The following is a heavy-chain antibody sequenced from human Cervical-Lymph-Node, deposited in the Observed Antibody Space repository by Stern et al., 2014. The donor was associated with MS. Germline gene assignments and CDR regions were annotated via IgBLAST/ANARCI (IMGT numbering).Heavy chain of an antibody. J-gene: IGHJ5*02. Sequence: QLQLQESGPGLVKPSQTLSLTCTVSGGSISRGDYYWSWIRQPPGKGLEWIGYIFYSGSTYYNPSLKSRVTISVDTSKKQFSLKLSSVTAADTAVYYCARGGNPNWFDPWGQGTLVTVSS. CDR3: ARGGNPNWFDP. CDR2: IFYSGST. D-gene: IGHD1-14*01. CDR1: GGSISRGDYY. V-gene: IGHV4-30-4*01.